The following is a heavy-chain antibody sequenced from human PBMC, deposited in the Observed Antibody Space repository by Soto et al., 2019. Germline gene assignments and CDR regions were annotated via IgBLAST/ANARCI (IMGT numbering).Heavy chain of an antibody. V-gene: IGHV4-59*08. CDR2: IYYSGST. CDR1: GGSISGYY. J-gene: IGHJ6*03. Sequence: KPSETLSLTCTVSGGSISGYYWSWIRQPPGKGLDWIGYIYYSGSTNYNPSLKSRVTISVDTSKNQFSLKLSSVTAADTAVYYCARRGNNYFYYMDVWGKGTTVTVSS. CDR3: ARRGNNYFYYMDV.